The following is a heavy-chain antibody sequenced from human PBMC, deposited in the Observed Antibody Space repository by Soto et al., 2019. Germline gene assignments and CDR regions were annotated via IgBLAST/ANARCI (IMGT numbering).Heavy chain of an antibody. J-gene: IGHJ5*01. CDR2: TSYSGNT. D-gene: IGHD7-27*01. Sequence: PSETLSLTCTISGGSVSTYYWSWIRQPPGKELEWIGLTSYSGNTNYNPSLKSRVAMAVDTSKNQFSLKLTSVTVADTAIYYCTRDWGPPVPDGYDSWGQGIPV. V-gene: IGHV4-59*02. CDR1: GGSVSTYY. CDR3: TRDWGPPVPDGYDS.